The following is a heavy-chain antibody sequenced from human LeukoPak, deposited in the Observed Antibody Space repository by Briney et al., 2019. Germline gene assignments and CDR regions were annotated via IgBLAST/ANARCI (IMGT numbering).Heavy chain of an antibody. D-gene: IGHD6-25*01. Sequence: GRSLRLSCAASGFTFSSYGMHWVRQAPGKGLEWVAVISYDGSNKYHADSVKGRFTISRDNSKNTLYLQMNSLRAEDTAVYYCAKDGRLAHFDYWGQGTLVTVSS. CDR1: GFTFSSYG. CDR2: ISYDGSNK. J-gene: IGHJ4*02. V-gene: IGHV3-30*18. CDR3: AKDGRLAHFDY.